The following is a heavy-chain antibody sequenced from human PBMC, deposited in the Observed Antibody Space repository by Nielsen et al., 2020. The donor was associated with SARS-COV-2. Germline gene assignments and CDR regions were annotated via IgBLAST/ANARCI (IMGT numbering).Heavy chain of an antibody. CDR1: GFPFTSYP. CDR2: ISDDGSKK. V-gene: IGHV3-30*04. CDR3: AKDIITIDYYYGMDV. J-gene: IGHJ6*02. Sequence: GESLKISCAASGFPFTSYPIHWVRQAPGKGLEWVAVISDDGSKKYYADSVKGRFTISRDNSKNTLYLQMNSLRAEDTAVYYCAKDIITIDYYYGMDVWGQGTTVTVSS. D-gene: IGHD3-10*01.